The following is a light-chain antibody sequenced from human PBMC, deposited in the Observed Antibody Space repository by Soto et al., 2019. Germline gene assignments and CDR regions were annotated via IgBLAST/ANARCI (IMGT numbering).Light chain of an antibody. J-gene: IGLJ2*01. V-gene: IGLV4-69*01. Sequence: QLVLTQSPSASASLGASVKLTCTLSSGHSSYAIAWYQQQPEKGPRYLMKVNSDGSHSKGDGIPDRFSGSSSGAERYLTISSLQSEDEADYYCQTWGTGTVVFGGGTKLTVL. CDR2: VNSDGSH. CDR1: SGHSSYA. CDR3: QTWGTGTVV.